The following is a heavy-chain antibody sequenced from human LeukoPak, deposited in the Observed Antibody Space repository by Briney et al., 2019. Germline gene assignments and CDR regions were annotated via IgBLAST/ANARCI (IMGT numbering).Heavy chain of an antibody. Sequence: PGGSLRLSCAASGFTFSNYAMTWVRQAPGKGLEWVSAIGGSGDTRYYADSVEGRFTISRDNSRNTLYLQMNSLRAEDTAVYYCANFRVGATGDSWGQGTLVTVSS. CDR1: GFTFSNYA. CDR3: ANFRVGATGDS. J-gene: IGHJ4*02. D-gene: IGHD1-26*01. V-gene: IGHV3-23*01. CDR2: IGGSGDTR.